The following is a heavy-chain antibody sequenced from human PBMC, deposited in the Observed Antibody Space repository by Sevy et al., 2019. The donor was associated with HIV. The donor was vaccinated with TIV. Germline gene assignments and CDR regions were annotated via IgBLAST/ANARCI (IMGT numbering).Heavy chain of an antibody. Sequence: SETLSLTCTVSGGSVSSGSYYWSWIRQPPGKGLEWIGYIYYSGSTNYNPSLKSRVTISVDTSKNQFSLKLSSVTAAYTAVYYCARGGYSYGYSNSGWFDPWGQGTLVTVSS. V-gene: IGHV4-61*01. J-gene: IGHJ5*02. CDR1: GGSVSSGSYY. CDR2: IYYSGST. D-gene: IGHD5-18*01. CDR3: ARGGYSYGYSNSGWFDP.